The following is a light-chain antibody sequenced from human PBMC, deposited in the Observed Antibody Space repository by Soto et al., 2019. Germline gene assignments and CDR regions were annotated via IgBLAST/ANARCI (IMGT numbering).Light chain of an antibody. CDR2: AAS. CDR3: QQYNSYPYT. Sequence: DIQLTQSPSFLSASVGDRVTITCRARQDITNYVAWYQQKPGQAPKLLIYAASTLRSGVPSRFSGSGSGTEFTLTVSSLQPEDFATYYCQQYNSYPYTCGQGTKLEIK. CDR1: QDITNY. V-gene: IGKV1-9*01. J-gene: IGKJ2*01.